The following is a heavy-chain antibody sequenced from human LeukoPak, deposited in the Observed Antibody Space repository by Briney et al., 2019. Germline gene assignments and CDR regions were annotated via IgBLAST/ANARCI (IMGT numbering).Heavy chain of an antibody. Sequence: ASVKVSCKASGYTFTGYYMHWVRQAPGQGLEWMGWINPNSGGTNYAQKFQGRVTMTRDTSISTAYMELSRLRSDNTAVYYCARDSNVMVRGVIITSIGFDPWGQGTLVTVSS. CDR1: GYTFTGYY. CDR2: INPNSGGT. V-gene: IGHV1-2*02. J-gene: IGHJ5*02. D-gene: IGHD3-10*01. CDR3: ARDSNVMVRGVIITSIGFDP.